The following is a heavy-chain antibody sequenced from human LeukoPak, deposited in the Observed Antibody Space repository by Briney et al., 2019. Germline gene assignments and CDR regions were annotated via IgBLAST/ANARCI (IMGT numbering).Heavy chain of an antibody. V-gene: IGHV4-59*08. Sequence: SETLSLTCTVSGGSISSYYRSWIRQPPGKGREWIGYIYHSGSTNYNPSLKSRVTISADTSKNQFSLNLTSVTAADTAVYYCARHVGEAHFDYWGQGTLVTVSS. J-gene: IGHJ4*02. D-gene: IGHD3-16*01. CDR1: GGSISSYY. CDR2: IYHSGST. CDR3: ARHVGEAHFDY.